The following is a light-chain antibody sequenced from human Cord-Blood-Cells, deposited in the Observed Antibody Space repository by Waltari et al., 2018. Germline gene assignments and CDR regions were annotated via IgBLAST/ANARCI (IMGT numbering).Light chain of an antibody. CDR1: SSNIGAGYD. CDR2: GNS. J-gene: IGLJ1*01. CDR3: QSYDSSLSGYV. Sequence: QSVLTQPPSVSGAPGPRVTHSCTGSSSNIGAGYDVHWYQQLPGTAPKLLIYGNSNRPSGVPDRFSGSKSGTSASLAITGLQAEDEADYYCQSYDSSLSGYVFGTGTKVTVL. V-gene: IGLV1-40*01.